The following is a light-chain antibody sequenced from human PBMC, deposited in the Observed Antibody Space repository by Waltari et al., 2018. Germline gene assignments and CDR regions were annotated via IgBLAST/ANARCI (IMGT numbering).Light chain of an antibody. V-gene: IGKV3-11*01. CDR2: NAS. CDR1: QGITNY. CDR3: QQRYSWPLT. J-gene: IGKJ4*01. Sequence: EIVLTQFPATLSLSPGERATLSCRASQGITNYLAWYQQKSGQAPRLLIFNASKRATGIPGRFSGGGSGTDFTLTISSLEPEDFAIYYFQQRYSWPLTFGGGTKVQIK.